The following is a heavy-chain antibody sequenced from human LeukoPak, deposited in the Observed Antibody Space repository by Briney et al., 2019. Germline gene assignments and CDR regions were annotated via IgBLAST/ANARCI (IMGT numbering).Heavy chain of an antibody. D-gene: IGHD1-1*01. CDR3: ARIRGSHIVQYFYMDV. Sequence: PSETLSLTCTVSGDSIKNHYWTWIRQPPGEGLEWIGYIYYNGFTNYNPSLKSRVTISLDTSNQFSLKLSSVTAADTAVYYCARIRGSHIVQYFYMDVWGNGTTVTVSS. CDR1: GDSIKNHY. J-gene: IGHJ6*03. CDR2: IYYNGFT. V-gene: IGHV4-59*11.